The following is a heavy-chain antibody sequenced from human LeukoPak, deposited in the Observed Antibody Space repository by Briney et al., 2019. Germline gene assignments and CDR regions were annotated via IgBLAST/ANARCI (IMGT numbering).Heavy chain of an antibody. CDR1: VGSISGNS. CDR3: AKRNYDLLTGYYQGGHYSYYYMDL. D-gene: IGHD3-9*01. V-gene: IGHV4-4*09. J-gene: IGHJ6*03. Sequence: SQTLSLTCTVSVGSISGNSGSCIRHPPGKGLEWIGYIYTSGSNDSNPSLKSRVTISVDTSTSQFSLTLSSVTAADTAVYYCAKRNYDLLTGYYQGGHYSYYYMDLWGKGTTVTVSS. CDR2: IYTSGSN.